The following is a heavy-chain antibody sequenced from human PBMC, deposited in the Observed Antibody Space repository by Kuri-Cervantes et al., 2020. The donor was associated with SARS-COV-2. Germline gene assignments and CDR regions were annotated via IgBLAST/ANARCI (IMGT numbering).Heavy chain of an antibody. D-gene: IGHD3-22*01. Sequence: ESLKISCTVSGGSISSYYWSWIRQPPGKGLEWIGYIYYSGSTNYNPSLKSRVTISADTSKNQFSLKLSSVTAADTAVYYCARVVDYYDSSGYYYAHFDYWGQGTLVTVSS. CDR1: GGSISSYY. V-gene: IGHV4-59*01. J-gene: IGHJ4*02. CDR3: ARVVDYYDSSGYYYAHFDY. CDR2: IYYSGST.